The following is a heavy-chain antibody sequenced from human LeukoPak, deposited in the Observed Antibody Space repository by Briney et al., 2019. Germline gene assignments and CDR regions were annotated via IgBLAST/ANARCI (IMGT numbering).Heavy chain of an antibody. V-gene: IGHV4-4*07. CDR3: ARVYYDSSGFFDDFDI. Sequence: SETLSLTCTVSGGSISSYYWSWIRQPAGKGLEWIGRIYTSGSTNYNPSRKSRVTMSVDTSKNQFSLKLSSVTAADTAVYYCARVYYDSSGFFDDFDIWGQGTMVTVSS. CDR2: IYTSGST. D-gene: IGHD3-22*01. J-gene: IGHJ3*02. CDR1: GGSISSYY.